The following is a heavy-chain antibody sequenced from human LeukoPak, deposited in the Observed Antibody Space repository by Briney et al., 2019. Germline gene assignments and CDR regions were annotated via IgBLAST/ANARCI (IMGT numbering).Heavy chain of an antibody. Sequence: SETLSLTCTVSGGSISSHYWSWIRQPPGKELEWIGYIYYNGSTIYNPSLKSRVTISVDTSKNQFSLKLRSVTAADTAVYYCARKRSPIYFDSWGQGTLVTVSS. V-gene: IGHV4-59*11. CDR2: IYYNGST. CDR1: GGSISSHY. CDR3: ARKRSPIYFDS. J-gene: IGHJ4*02.